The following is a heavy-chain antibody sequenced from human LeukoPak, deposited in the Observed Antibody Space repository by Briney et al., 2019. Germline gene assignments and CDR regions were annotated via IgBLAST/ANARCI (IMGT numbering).Heavy chain of an antibody. CDR3: ARGGLGRSTKSRKYDLNRYDY. Sequence: PSETLSLTCAVYGGSFSGYYWSWIRQPPGKGLEWIGEINHSGSTNYNPSLKSRVTISVDTSKNQFSLKLSSVTAADTAVYYCARGGLGRSTKSRKYDLNRYDYWGQGTLVTVSS. CDR1: GGSFSGYY. CDR2: INHSGST. V-gene: IGHV4-34*01. J-gene: IGHJ4*02. D-gene: IGHD1-14*01.